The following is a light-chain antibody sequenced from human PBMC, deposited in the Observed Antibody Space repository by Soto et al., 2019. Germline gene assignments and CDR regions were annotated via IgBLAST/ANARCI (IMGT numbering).Light chain of an antibody. CDR2: DAS. J-gene: IGKJ1*01. CDR3: HKRQSWPRK. Sequence: EIVFTQSPSTLSLSPWERATLSCMASQSVSSYLAWYQQKPGQAPRLLIYDASNRATGIPARFSASGTGTDFTLTISDVQPEDFAVYYCHKRQSWPRKFGKGTKVDNK. V-gene: IGKV3-11*01. CDR1: QSVSSY.